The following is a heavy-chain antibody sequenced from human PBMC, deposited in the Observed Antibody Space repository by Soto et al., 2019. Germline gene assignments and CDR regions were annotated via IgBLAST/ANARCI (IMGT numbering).Heavy chain of an antibody. CDR1: GFTFNTYS. CDR2: IDASSGYM. J-gene: IGHJ6*01. D-gene: IGHD3-16*01. V-gene: IGHV3-21*01. CDR3: ARDPVNHLSGLAV. Sequence: SCVGSGFTFNTYSMNWVRQAPGKGLEWVSSIDASSGYMYYADSVKGRVTISRDNAKNSLYLQMNSLRAEDTAVYYCARDPVNHLSGLAVWGHGTTVTDSS.